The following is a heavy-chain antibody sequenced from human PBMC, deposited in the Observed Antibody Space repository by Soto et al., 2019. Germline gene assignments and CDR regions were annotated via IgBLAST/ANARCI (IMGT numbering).Heavy chain of an antibody. Sequence: QVQLVQSGAEVKKPGSSVKVSCKASGGTFSSYAISWVRQAPGQGLEWMGGIIPIFGTANYAQKFQGRVTITGEYSTSQAYMELRSLRSEDTAVYYCARGFGMATIWWSGAVYYYYGMDVWGQGTTVTVSS. CDR2: IIPIFGTA. V-gene: IGHV1-69*12. D-gene: IGHD3-16*01. CDR1: GGTFSSYA. CDR3: ARGFGMATIWWSGAVYYYYGMDV. J-gene: IGHJ6*02.